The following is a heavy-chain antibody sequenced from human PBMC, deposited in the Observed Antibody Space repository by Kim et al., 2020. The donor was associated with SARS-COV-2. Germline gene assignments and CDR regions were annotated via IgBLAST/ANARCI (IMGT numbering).Heavy chain of an antibody. J-gene: IGHJ6*02. D-gene: IGHD4-17*01. CDR3: TRRFESGDYYYYYGMDV. Sequence: KGRFTISRDDSKNTAYLQMNSLKTEDTAVYYCTRRFESGDYYYYYGMDVWGQGTTVTVSS. V-gene: IGHV3-73*01.